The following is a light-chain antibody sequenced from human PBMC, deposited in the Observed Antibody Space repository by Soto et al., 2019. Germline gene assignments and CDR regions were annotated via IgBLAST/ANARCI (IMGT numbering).Light chain of an antibody. CDR3: QSYDSSLSGAV. CDR1: SSNIGAGYD. V-gene: IGLV1-40*01. J-gene: IGLJ3*02. CDR2: GNS. Sequence: QAVVTQPPSVSGAPGQRVTISCTGSSSNIGAGYDVHWYQQLPGTAPKLLIYGNSNRPSGVPDRFSGSKSGTSASLAITGLQAEDEADYYCQSYDSSLSGAVFGGGTKLTVL.